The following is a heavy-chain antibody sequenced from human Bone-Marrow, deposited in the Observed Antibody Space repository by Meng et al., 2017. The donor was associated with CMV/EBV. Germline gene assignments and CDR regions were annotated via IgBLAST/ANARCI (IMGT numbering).Heavy chain of an antibody. CDR2: INHSGST. V-gene: IGHV4-34*01. J-gene: IGHJ6*02. Sequence: SETLSLTCAVYGGSFSGYYWSWIRQPPGKGLEWIGEINHSGSTNYNPSLKSRVTISVDTSKNQFSLKLSSVTAADTAVYYCARDYGRDVWGQGTTVTVSS. CDR1: GGSFSGYY. CDR3: ARDYGRDV.